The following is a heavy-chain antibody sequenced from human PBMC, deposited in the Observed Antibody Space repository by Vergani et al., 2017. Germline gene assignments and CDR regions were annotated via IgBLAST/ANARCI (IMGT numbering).Heavy chain of an antibody. Sequence: EVQLLESGGGLVQPGGSLRLTCAASGFTFSRYDMHWVRQATGKGLEWVSGISGSGVSAYYTDSVKGRFTISRDNSKNMLFLQMNNLRTEDTAIYYCAKQYFVSGNYLFDYWGQGTLVTVSS. CDR3: AKQYFVSGNYLFDY. D-gene: IGHD3-10*01. CDR1: GFTFSRYD. CDR2: ISGSGVSA. J-gene: IGHJ4*02. V-gene: IGHV3-23*01.